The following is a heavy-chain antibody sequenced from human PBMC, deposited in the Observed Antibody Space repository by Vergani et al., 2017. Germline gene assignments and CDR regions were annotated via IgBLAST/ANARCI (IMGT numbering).Heavy chain of an antibody. CDR2: IYHSGST. J-gene: IGHJ4*02. Sequence: QVQLQQWGAGLLKPSETLSLTCAVYGGSISSGGYSWSWIRQPPGKGLEWIGYIYHSGSTYYNPSLKSRVTISVDRSKNQFSLKLSSVTAADTAVYYCASSGTYYYDSSGYQFDYWGQGTLVSVSS. CDR3: ASSGTYYYDSSGYQFDY. CDR1: GGSISSGGYS. D-gene: IGHD3-22*01. V-gene: IGHV4-30-2*01.